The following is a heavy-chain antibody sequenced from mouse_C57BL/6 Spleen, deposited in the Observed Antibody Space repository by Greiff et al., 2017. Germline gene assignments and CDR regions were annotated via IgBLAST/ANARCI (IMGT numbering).Heavy chain of an antibody. V-gene: IGHV1-50*01. Sequence: VQLQQPGAELVKPGASVKLSCKASGYTFTSYWMQWVKQRPGQGLEWIGEIDPSDSYTNYNQKFKGKATLTVDTSSSTAYMQLSSLTSEDSAVYYCARSGLRLWYFDVWGTGTTVTVSS. CDR2: IDPSDSYT. J-gene: IGHJ1*03. CDR1: GYTFTSYW. D-gene: IGHD2-4*01. CDR3: ARSGLRLWYFDV.